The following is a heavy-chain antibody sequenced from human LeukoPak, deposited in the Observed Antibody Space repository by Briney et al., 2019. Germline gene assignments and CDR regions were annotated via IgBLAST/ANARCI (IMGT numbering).Heavy chain of an antibody. CDR1: GFTFSSHW. CDR3: AKAPVTSCRGAYCYPFDS. V-gene: IGHV3-74*01. D-gene: IGHD2-21*01. J-gene: IGHJ4*02. Sequence: PGGSLRLSCAASGFTFSSHWMHWVRQAPGRGLVWVSRINSDGSSTSYADFVKGRFTISRDNAKNTLYLQMNSLRAEDAAVYFCAKAPVTSCRGAYCYPFDSWGQGTLVTVSS. CDR2: INSDGSST.